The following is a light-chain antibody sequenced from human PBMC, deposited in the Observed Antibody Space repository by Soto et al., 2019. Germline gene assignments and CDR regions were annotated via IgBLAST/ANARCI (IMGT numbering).Light chain of an antibody. CDR2: DVT. Sequence: QSALTQPASLSGSPGQSITISCTGTSSDVGGFEYVSWYQHQPGKAPKLIIYDVTKRPSGVSNRFSGSKSGNTASLTISGTQAEDEGDYYCGSITRSSTSVFGTGAKVTVL. CDR1: SSDVGGFEY. V-gene: IGLV2-14*01. CDR3: GSITRSSTSV. J-gene: IGLJ1*01.